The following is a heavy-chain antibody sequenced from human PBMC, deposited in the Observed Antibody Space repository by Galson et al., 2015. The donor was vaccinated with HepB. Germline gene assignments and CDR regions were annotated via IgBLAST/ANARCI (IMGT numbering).Heavy chain of an antibody. V-gene: IGHV1-69*10. J-gene: IGHJ6*03. CDR3: ARDASKSGDYVDYYYYYMDV. CDR2: IIPILGIA. CDR1: GGTFSSYA. D-gene: IGHD4-17*01. Sequence: SVKVSCKASGGTFSSYAISWVRQAPGQGLEWMGGIIPILGIANYAQKFQGRVTITADKSTSTAYMELSSLRSEDTAVYYCARDASKSGDYVDYYYYYMDVWGKGTTVTVSS.